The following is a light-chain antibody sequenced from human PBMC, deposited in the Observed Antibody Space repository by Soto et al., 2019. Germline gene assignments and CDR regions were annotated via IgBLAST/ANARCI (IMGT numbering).Light chain of an antibody. J-gene: IGLJ3*02. V-gene: IGLV4-60*02. Sequence: QPVLTQSSSASAFLGSSVKLTCTLSSGHSSYVIAWHQQQPGKAPRYLMKLERSGSYNKGSGVPDRFSVSSSGADRYLTISNLQFEDEADYYCETWDSNTRVFGGGTKLTVL. CDR3: ETWDSNTRV. CDR2: LERSGSY. CDR1: SGHSSYV.